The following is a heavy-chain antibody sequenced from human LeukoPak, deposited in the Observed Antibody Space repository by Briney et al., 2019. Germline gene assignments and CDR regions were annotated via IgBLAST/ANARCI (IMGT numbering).Heavy chain of an antibody. V-gene: IGHV3-30-3*01. J-gene: IGHJ4*02. CDR2: ISYDGSNK. Sequence: GGSLRLSCAASGFTFSRYAMHWVRQVPGKGLEWVAVISYDGSNKYYADSVKGRFTISRDNSKNTLYLQMNSLRAEDTAVYYCASFGSDSFDYWGQGTLVTVSS. D-gene: IGHD3-10*01. CDR1: GFTFSRYA. CDR3: ASFGSDSFDY.